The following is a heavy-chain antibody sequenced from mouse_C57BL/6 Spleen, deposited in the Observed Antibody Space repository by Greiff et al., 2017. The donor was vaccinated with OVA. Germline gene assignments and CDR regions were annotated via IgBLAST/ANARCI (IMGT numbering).Heavy chain of an antibody. CDR2: ISSGSSTI. V-gene: IGHV5-17*01. CDR1: GFTFSDYG. D-gene: IGHD4-1*01. J-gene: IGHJ3*01. CDR3: ARELTGTGFAY. Sequence: EVKLVESGGGLVKPGGSLKLSCAASGFTFSDYGMHWVRQAPEKGLEWVAYISSGSSTIYYADTVKGRFTISRDNAKNTLFLQMTSLRSEDTAMYYCARELTGTGFAYWGQGTLVTVSA.